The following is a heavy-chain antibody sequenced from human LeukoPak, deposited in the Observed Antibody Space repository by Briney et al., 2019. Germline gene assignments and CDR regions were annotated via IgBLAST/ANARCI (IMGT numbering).Heavy chain of an antibody. J-gene: IGHJ4*02. CDR1: GFTFSNYV. V-gene: IGHV3-23*01. D-gene: IGHD3-10*01. CDR2: ISGNDDRT. CDR3: AKGRYPGSGSSLNSHAD. Sequence: PGGSLRLSCTASGFTFSNYVMSWVRQAPGKGLEWGSLISGNDDRTYYAHSVKGRFTVSRDHSRNTLLLPIYILGVEDTAVYSCAKGRYPGSGSSLNSHADWGQGTLVTVSS.